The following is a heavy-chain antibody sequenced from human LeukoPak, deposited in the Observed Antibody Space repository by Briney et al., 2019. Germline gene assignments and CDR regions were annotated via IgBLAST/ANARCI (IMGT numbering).Heavy chain of an antibody. J-gene: IGHJ4*02. CDR2: MNPNSGNT. CDR1: GYTFTSYD. Sequence: ASVKVSCKASGYTFTSYDINWVRQATGQGLEWMGWMNPNSGNTGYAQKFQGRVTMTRNTSISTAYMELSSLRSEDTAVYYCAKERTPNTVTSYSTGDYWGQGTLVTVSS. D-gene: IGHD4-17*01. CDR3: AKERTPNTVTSYSTGDY. V-gene: IGHV1-8*01.